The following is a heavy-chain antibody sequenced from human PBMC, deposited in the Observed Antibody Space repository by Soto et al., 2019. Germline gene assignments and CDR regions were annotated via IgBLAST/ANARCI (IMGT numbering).Heavy chain of an antibody. CDR3: AREEGLLHLFDP. J-gene: IGHJ5*02. Sequence: EVQLVESGGGLVQPGGSLRLSCEASGFTFSSYSMNWVRQAPGKGLEWVSYISSSSSTIYYADSVKGRFTISRDNAKNTLYLHMNSLRAEDTAVYDCAREEGLLHLFDPWGQGTLVTDSS. CDR1: GFTFSSYS. V-gene: IGHV3-48*01. CDR2: ISSSSSTI. D-gene: IGHD2-15*01.